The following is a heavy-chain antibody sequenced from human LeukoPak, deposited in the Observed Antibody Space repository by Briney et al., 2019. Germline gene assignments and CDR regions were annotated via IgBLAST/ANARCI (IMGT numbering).Heavy chain of an antibody. V-gene: IGHV1-46*01. J-gene: IGHJ4*02. CDR1: GYTFTSCY. CDR2: INPSDGST. Sequence: PGASVKVSCKASGYTFTSCYIHWVRQAPGQGLEWMGIINPSDGSTSYAQKFQGRVTMTRDTSTSTVYMQLSSLRSDDTAVYYCARDAAARVYYFDYWGQGTLVTVSS. D-gene: IGHD6-13*01. CDR3: ARDAAARVYYFDY.